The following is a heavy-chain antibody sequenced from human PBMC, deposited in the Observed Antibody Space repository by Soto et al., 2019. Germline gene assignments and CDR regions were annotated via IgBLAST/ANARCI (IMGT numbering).Heavy chain of an antibody. CDR3: ARGRNRWDYFDY. Sequence: SETLSLTCTVSGGSISSGDYYWSWLRQPPGKGLEWIGYIHYSGSTNYNPSLKSRVTISVDTSKNQFSLKLSSVTAADTAVHYCARGRNRWDYFDYWGQGTLVTVSS. J-gene: IGHJ4*02. CDR1: GGSISSGDYY. V-gene: IGHV4-61*08. CDR2: IHYSGST.